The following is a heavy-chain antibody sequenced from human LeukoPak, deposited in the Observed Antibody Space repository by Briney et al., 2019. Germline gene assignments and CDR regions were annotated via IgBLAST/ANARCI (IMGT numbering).Heavy chain of an antibody. CDR1: GFTFNNYA. V-gene: IGHV3-20*04. J-gene: IGHJ4*02. D-gene: IGHD5-12*01. CDR2: ISDGGTT. Sequence: GGSLRLSCAASGFTFNNYAFNWVRQPPGKGLEWVSGISDGGTTYYADSVKGRFTISRDNAKNSLYLQTNSLRAEDTAFYYCARDDPYSGYDYDYWGRGVLVTVSS. CDR3: ARDDPYSGYDYDY.